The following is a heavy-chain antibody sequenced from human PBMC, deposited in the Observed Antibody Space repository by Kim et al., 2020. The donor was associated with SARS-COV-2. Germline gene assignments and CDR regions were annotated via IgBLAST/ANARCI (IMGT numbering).Heavy chain of an antibody. Sequence: GGSLRLSCAASGFTFSDYYMSWIRQAPGKGLEWVSYISSSASHTNYAESVNGRFTISRDNAKNSLYLQMNSLRAEDTAVYYCARDYRGYTFGANYYWGQGTLVTVSS. J-gene: IGHJ4*02. D-gene: IGHD5-18*01. CDR1: GFTFSDYY. CDR3: ARDYRGYTFGANYY. CDR2: ISSSASHT. V-gene: IGHV3-11*06.